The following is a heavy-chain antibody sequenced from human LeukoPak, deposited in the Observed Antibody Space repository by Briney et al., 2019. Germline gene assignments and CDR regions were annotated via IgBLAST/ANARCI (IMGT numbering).Heavy chain of an antibody. CDR2: IYYSGST. V-gene: IGHV4-39*07. D-gene: IGHD6-13*01. CDR3: ARDAGYSSSYIDY. CDR1: GFTFSSYS. J-gene: IGHJ4*02. Sequence: PGGSLRLSCAASGFTFSSYSMNWIRQPPGKGLEWIGSIYYSGSTYYNPSLKSRVTISVDTSKNQFSLKLSSVTAADTAVYYCARDAGYSSSYIDYWGQGTLVTVSS.